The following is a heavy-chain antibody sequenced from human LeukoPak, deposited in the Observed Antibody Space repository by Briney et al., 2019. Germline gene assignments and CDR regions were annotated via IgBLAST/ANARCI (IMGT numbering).Heavy chain of an antibody. CDR1: GSTFSGYW. J-gene: IGHJ4*02. Sequence: GSLRLSCAASGSTFSGYWMSWVRQTPEKGLEWVANIKQDGYEKYYVDSVKGRFTISRDNAKNSLYLQMNSLRADDTAIYYCARDKIVGPTTLDYWGQGTLVTVSS. CDR2: IKQDGYEK. V-gene: IGHV3-7*01. D-gene: IGHD1-26*01. CDR3: ARDKIVGPTTLDY.